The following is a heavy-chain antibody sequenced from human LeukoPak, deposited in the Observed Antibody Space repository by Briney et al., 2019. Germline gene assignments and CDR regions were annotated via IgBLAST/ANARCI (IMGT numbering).Heavy chain of an antibody. CDR3: AKDRVPGYCSSTSCYTFFY. CDR2: IRYDGSNK. Sequence: GGSLRLSCAASGFTFSSYGMHWVRQAPGKGLEWVAFIRYDGSNKYYADSVKDRFTISRDNSKNTLYLQMNSLRAEDTAVYYCAKDRVPGYCSSTSCYTFFYWGQGTLVTVSS. V-gene: IGHV3-30*02. CDR1: GFTFSSYG. J-gene: IGHJ4*02. D-gene: IGHD2-2*02.